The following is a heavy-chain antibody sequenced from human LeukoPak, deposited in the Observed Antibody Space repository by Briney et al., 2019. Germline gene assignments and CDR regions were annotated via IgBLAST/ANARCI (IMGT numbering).Heavy chain of an antibody. Sequence: PGGSLRLSCAASGFTFGSYWMHWVRQAPGKGLVWVSRINTDGSTTNYADSVKGRFTISRDNAKNTLYLQMNSLRGEDTAVYYCARDRQYGMDVWGQGTTVTVSS. J-gene: IGHJ6*02. CDR2: INTDGSTT. CDR3: ARDRQYGMDV. V-gene: IGHV3-74*01. CDR1: GFTFGSYW.